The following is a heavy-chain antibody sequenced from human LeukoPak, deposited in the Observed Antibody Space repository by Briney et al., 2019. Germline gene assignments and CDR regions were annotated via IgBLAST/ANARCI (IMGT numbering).Heavy chain of an antibody. Sequence: PSETLSLTCSVSGGSISSDYWAWIRQPPGKGLEWIGYMYYTGSTNYNPSLKSRVTISLATSKNQFSLKLSSVTAADTAVYYRARVSVVYGMDVWGRGTTVTVSS. V-gene: IGHV4-59*01. CDR2: MYYTGST. CDR1: GGSISSDY. J-gene: IGHJ6*02. CDR3: ARVSVVYGMDV.